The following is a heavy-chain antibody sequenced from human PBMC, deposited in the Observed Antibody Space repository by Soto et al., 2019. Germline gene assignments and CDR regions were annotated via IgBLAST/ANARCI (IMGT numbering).Heavy chain of an antibody. Sequence: GGSLRLSCTTSGFTFGAYALSWFRQAPGKGLEWVGFSRSKGYGGTTEFAASVRGRFTISRDDSNSIAYLQMNSLKTEDTAVHYCTRGMYTAYETAPLFFDFWGQGTLVTAPQ. D-gene: IGHD5-12*01. J-gene: IGHJ4*02. CDR1: GFTFGAYA. CDR2: SRSKGYGGTT. CDR3: TRGMYTAYETAPLFFDF. V-gene: IGHV3-49*03.